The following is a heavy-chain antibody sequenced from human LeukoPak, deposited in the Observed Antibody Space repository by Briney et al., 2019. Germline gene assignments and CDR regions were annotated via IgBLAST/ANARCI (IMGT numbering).Heavy chain of an antibody. CDR2: ISRNGETT. Sequence: GGSLRLSCAASGFTFTTFSMHWVRQAPGKGLEYVSGISRNGETTYYGESVKGRFTISRDNPKDTVYLQMGSLRSEDSGVYYCARGRGDISARPFFDCRGGQGSLVTVSS. V-gene: IGHV3-64*02. D-gene: IGHD3/OR15-3a*01. CDR3: ARGRGDISARPFFDCR. J-gene: IGHJ4*02. CDR1: GFTFTTFS.